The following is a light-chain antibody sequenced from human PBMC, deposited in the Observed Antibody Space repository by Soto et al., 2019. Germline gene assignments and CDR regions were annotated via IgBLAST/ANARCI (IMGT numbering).Light chain of an antibody. CDR2: EVT. CDR3: CSFGSGGTI. J-gene: IGLJ2*01. V-gene: IGLV2-23*02. Sequence: QSALTQPASVSGSPGQSITISCNGTSSDIGSYDLLSWYQQHPGKAPKLMIYEVTKRPAGVSDRFSGSKSANTASLTISGLQVGDEADYYCCSFGSGGTIFGGGTKVTV. CDR1: SSDIGSYDL.